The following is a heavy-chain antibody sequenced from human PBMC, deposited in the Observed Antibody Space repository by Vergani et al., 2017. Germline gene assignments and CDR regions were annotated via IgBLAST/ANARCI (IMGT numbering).Heavy chain of an antibody. V-gene: IGHV4-34*01. Sequence: QVQLQQWGAGLLKPSETLSLTCAVYGGSFSGYYWSWIRQPPGKGLEWIGEIKHSGSTNYNPPLKSRVTRSVATSKNQFSMKLSSVTAADTPVYYCARCLLRRKVVLRLGVYYGVDVWGQGTTVTVS. CDR1: GGSFSGYY. J-gene: IGHJ6*01. D-gene: IGHD3-10*01. CDR2: IKHSGST. CDR3: ARCLLRRKVVLRLGVYYGVDV.